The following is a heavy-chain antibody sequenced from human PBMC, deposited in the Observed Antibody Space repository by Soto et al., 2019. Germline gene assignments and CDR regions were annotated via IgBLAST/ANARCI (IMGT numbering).Heavy chain of an antibody. D-gene: IGHD6-13*01. CDR3: ASSYGNAWYTY. CDR1: GGSISSGGCS. V-gene: IGHV4-30-2*02. J-gene: IGHJ4*02. Sequence: SVTLSLTCAVSGGSISSGGCSWSWIRQPPGKGLEWIGYIHYSGCSNSNPSLKSRVTMSVDGSKNELSLTLTSVTAADTVVYYCASSYGNAWYTYWGQGIQVTVSS. CDR2: IHYSGCS.